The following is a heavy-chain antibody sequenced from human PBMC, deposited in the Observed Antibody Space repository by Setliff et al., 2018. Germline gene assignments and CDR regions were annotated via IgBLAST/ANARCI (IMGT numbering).Heavy chain of an antibody. Sequence: ASVKVSCKASGYTFTHSGISWVRQAPGQGLEWMGWIGAYTGNTNYAQKFQGRVTMTTDTSTSTAYMELRSLRSDDTAVYYCSRLVRYCTTTTCQSVPGAEVWGQGTLVTVS. D-gene: IGHD2-8*01. CDR1: GYTFTHSG. CDR2: IGAYTGNT. CDR3: SRLVRYCTTTTCQSVPGAEV. J-gene: IGHJ4*02. V-gene: IGHV1-18*01.